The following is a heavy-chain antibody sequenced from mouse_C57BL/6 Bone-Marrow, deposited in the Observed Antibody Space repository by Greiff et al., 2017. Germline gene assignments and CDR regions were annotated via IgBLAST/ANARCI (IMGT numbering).Heavy chain of an antibody. V-gene: IGHV5-6*01. J-gene: IGHJ4*01. CDR1: GFTFSSYG. D-gene: IGHD1-1*01. Sequence: EVMLVESGGDLVKPGGSLKLSCAASGFTFSSYGMSWVRQTPDKRLEWVATISSGGSYTYYPDSVKGRFTISRDNAKNTLYLQMSSLKSEDTAMYYCARQGYYGAMDYWGKGTSVTVSS. CDR2: ISSGGSYT. CDR3: ARQGYYGAMDY.